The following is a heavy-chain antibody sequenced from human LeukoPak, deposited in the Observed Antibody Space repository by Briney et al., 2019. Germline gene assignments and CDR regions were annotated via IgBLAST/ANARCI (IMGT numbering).Heavy chain of an antibody. D-gene: IGHD3-10*01. V-gene: IGHV4-61*02. J-gene: IGHJ4*02. CDR2: IYTSGST. Sequence: SQTLSLTCTVSGGSISSGSYYWSWIRQPAGKGLEWIGRIYTSGSTNYNPSLKSRVTISVDTSENQFSLKLSSVTAADTAVYYCARSELLWFGGVNSGFDYWGQGTLVTVSS. CDR3: ARSELLWFGGVNSGFDY. CDR1: GGSISSGSYY.